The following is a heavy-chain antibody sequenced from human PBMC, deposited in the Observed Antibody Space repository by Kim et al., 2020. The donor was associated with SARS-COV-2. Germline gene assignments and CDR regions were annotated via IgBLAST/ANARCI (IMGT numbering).Heavy chain of an antibody. V-gene: IGHV3-74*01. CDR2: DGTTT. CDR3: ARAGFDY. Sequence: DGTTTNPAASVKGRFTISRDTAKNTLYLQMNSLRAEDTAVYYCARAGFDYWGQGTLVTVSS. J-gene: IGHJ4*02.